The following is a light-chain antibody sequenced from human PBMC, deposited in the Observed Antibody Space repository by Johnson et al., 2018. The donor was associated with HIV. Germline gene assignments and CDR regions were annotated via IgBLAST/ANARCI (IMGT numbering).Light chain of an antibody. CDR2: DNN. CDR3: GTWDSSLNAYV. J-gene: IGLJ1*01. Sequence: QSVLTQPPSVSAAPGQRFTISCSGSSSNIGNNYVSWYQQLPGTAPKLLIYDNNKRPSGIPDRFSGSKSGTSATLDITGLQTGDEADYYCGTWDSSLNAYVFGAATKVAVL. V-gene: IGLV1-51*01. CDR1: SSNIGNNY.